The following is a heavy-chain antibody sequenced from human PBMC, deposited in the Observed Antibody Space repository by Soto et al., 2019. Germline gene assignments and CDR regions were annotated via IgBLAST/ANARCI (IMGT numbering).Heavy chain of an antibody. CDR1: GFDFSSHT. J-gene: IGHJ5*01. CDR2: IGNSGDIS. CDR3: ARRQVGATKGKSWFDS. D-gene: IGHD1-26*01. V-gene: IGHV3-23*01. Sequence: EVHLLESGGGLLQPGGSLRLSCSASGFDFSSHTMIWVRQAPGKGLEWVASIGNSGDISNYGDSVKGRFTISRDNSKNSLYLQMNSLRAEDTALYFCARRQVGATKGKSWFDSWGQGTLVTVSS.